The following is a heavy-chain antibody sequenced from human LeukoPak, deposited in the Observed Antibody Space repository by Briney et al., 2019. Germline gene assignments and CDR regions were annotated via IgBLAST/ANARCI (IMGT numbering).Heavy chain of an antibody. D-gene: IGHD2-2*01. CDR1: GGSISSYY. V-gene: IGHV4-4*07. CDR3: ARVLKADVVVPAAINYYYYMDV. J-gene: IGHJ6*03. CDR2: IYTSGST. Sequence: KPSETLSLTCTVSGGSISSYYWSWIRQPAGKGLEWIGRIYTSGSTNYNPSLKSRVTMSVDTSKNQFSLKLSSVTAADTAVYYCARVLKADVVVPAAINYYYYMDVWGKGTTVTVSS.